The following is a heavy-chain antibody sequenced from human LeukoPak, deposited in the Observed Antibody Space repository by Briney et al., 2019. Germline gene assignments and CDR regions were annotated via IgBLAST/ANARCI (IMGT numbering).Heavy chain of an antibody. V-gene: IGHV4-59*01. CDR2: IYYSGST. CDR3: ARYVWGSYPTFEDY. J-gene: IGHJ4*02. Sequence: SETLSLTXTVSGGSISSYYWSWIRQPPGKGLEWIGYIYYSGSTNYNPSLKSRVTISVDTSKNQFSLKLNSVTAADTAVYYCARYVWGSYPTFEDYWGQGTLVTVSS. D-gene: IGHD3-16*02. CDR1: GGSISSYY.